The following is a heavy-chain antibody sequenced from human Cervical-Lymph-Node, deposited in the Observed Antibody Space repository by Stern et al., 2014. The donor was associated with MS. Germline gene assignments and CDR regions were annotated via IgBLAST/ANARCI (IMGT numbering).Heavy chain of an antibody. Sequence: VQLGESGGGVVQPGRSLRLSCVASGFTFSTYGMHWVRQAPGKVMELGAVTWSDGTNKYYGDSVRCRFTISRDNSKNTLYLEMSSLRVEDTAVYFCAREAPVEPAASDAFDIWGQGTMVAVSS. V-gene: IGHV3-33*01. D-gene: IGHD2-2*01. CDR1: GFTFSTYG. CDR3: AREAPVEPAASDAFDI. J-gene: IGHJ3*02. CDR2: TWSDGTNK.